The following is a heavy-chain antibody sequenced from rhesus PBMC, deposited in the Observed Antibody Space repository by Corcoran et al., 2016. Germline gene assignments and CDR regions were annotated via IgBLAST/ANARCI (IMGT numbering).Heavy chain of an antibody. CDR2: ISGSSGST. V-gene: IGHV4-99*01. CDR1: GYSISSGHY. CDR3: ARRPYYYDSGYFY. D-gene: IGHD3-28*01. Sequence: QVQLQESGPGLVKPSETLSLTCAVSGYSISSGHYWGWIRQPPGKGLEYIGYISGSSGSTYYNPSLKSRVTISKDTSKNQFSLKLSSVTAADTAVYYCARRPYYYDSGYFYWGQGVLVTVSS. J-gene: IGHJ4*01.